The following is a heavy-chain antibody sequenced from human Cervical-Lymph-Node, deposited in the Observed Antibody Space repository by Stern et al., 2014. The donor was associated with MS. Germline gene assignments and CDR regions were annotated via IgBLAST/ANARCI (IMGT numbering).Heavy chain of an antibody. CDR2: IYPGDSDT. Sequence: EVQLVESGAEVKKPGESLKISCKTSGYNFTNQWIAWVRQRPGRGLEFMGIIYPGDSDTRYNPSFQGQVTISADKSINTAYLQWRSLKASDTAMYYCATHPVGPWGQGTLVTVSS. CDR1: GYNFTNQW. J-gene: IGHJ5*02. CDR3: ATHPVGP. V-gene: IGHV5-51*01.